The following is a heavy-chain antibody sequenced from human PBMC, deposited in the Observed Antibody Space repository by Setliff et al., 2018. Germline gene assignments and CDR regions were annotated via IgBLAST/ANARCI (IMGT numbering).Heavy chain of an antibody. V-gene: IGHV4-38-2*01. Sequence: SETLSLTCAVSGYSISSGYYWGWIRQPPGKGLEWIGSIYHSGSTYYNPSLKSRVTISVDTSKNQFSLKLNYVTAADTAVYYCARALGYYGLVSPGGGFDVWGQGTRVTVSS. CDR2: IYHSGST. D-gene: IGHD3-10*01. CDR3: ARALGYYGLVSPGGGFDV. J-gene: IGHJ3*01. CDR1: GYSISSGYY.